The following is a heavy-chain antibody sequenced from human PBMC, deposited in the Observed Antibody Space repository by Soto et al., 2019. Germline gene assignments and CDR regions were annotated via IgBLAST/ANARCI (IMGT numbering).Heavy chain of an antibody. Sequence: QVQLQESGPGLVKPSQTLSLTCTVSGGSISSGGYYWSWFRQHPGKGLEWIGYIYYSGTTYYNPSLQVRLTLSADTSKNQFSLRLSSVTAADTAVYYCASEPSIWGQGTMVTVSS. V-gene: IGHV4-31*03. CDR1: GGSISSGGYY. CDR3: ASEPSI. CDR2: IYYSGTT. J-gene: IGHJ4*02.